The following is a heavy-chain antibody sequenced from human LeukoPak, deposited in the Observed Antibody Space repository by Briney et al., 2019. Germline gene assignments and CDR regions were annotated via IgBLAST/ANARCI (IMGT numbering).Heavy chain of an antibody. CDR2: IYTSGST. CDR1: GGSISSGSYH. CDR3: ARGITKWYSSSTPQRRKYNWFDP. J-gene: IGHJ5*02. V-gene: IGHV4-61*09. D-gene: IGHD6-13*01. Sequence: SETLSLTCTVSGGSISSGSYHWIWIRQPAGKGLEWIGHIYTSGSTNYNPSLKSRVTISVDTSKNQFSLKLSSVTAADTAVYYCARGITKWYSSSTPQRRKYNWFDPWGQGTLVTVSS.